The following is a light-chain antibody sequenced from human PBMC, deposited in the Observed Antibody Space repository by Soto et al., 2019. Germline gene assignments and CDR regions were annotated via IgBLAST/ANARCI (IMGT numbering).Light chain of an antibody. J-gene: IGKJ4*01. CDR3: QQRSNWPSLT. Sequence: EIVLTQSPATLSLSPGERATLSCRASQSVTKYLAWYQQKPGQAPRLLIYDTSNRATGIPARFSGSGSGTDFTLTINSLESEDSAVYYCQQRSNWPSLTFGGGTKVDIK. CDR2: DTS. V-gene: IGKV3-11*01. CDR1: QSVTKY.